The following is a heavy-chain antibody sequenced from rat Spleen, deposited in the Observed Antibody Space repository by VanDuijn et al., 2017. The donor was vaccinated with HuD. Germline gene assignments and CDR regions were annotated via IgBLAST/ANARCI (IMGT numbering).Heavy chain of an antibody. J-gene: IGHJ2*01. CDR1: GFTFSDYY. CDR3: ITDTIRGY. CDR2: ISYDGGNT. Sequence: EVQLVESGGGLVQPGRSLKLSCAASGFTFSDYYMAWVRQAPTKGLEWVASISYDGGNTYYRDSVKGRFTISRDNAKSSLYLQMDSLRSEDTATYYCITDTIRGYWGQGVMVTVSS. V-gene: IGHV5-20*01.